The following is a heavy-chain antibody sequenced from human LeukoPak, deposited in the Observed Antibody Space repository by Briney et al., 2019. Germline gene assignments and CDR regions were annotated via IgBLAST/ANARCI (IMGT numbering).Heavy chain of an antibody. CDR1: GYTFTGYY. V-gene: IGHV1-2*04. J-gene: IGHJ4*02. Sequence: GASVKVSCKASGYTFTGYYMHWVRQATGQGLEWMRWINPNSGGTNYAQKFQGWVTMTRDTSISTAYMELSRLRSDDTAVYYCARDLRRGYDSSGYYGYWGQGTLVTVSS. CDR2: INPNSGGT. CDR3: ARDLRRGYDSSGYYGY. D-gene: IGHD3-22*01.